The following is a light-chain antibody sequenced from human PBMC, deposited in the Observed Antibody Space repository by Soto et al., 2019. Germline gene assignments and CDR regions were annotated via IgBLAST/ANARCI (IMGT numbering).Light chain of an antibody. CDR1: SSDVGTYDI. CDR3: SSYTSIITVV. J-gene: IGLJ2*01. V-gene: IGLV2-14*02. Sequence: QSALTQPASVSGSFGQSITISCTGTSSDVGTYDIVSWYQHHPGKAPKLLIYDVNNRPSGVSDRFSGSKSGNTASLTISGLQTEDEADYYCSSYTSIITVVFGGGTKLTVL. CDR2: DVN.